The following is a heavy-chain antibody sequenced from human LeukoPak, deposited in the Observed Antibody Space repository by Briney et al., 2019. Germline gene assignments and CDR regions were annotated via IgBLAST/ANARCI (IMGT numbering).Heavy chain of an antibody. CDR1: GFIFSDYY. D-gene: IGHD6-19*01. CDR2: ITSSSYT. V-gene: IGHV3-11*05. Sequence: GGSLRLSCAASGFIFSDYYMSWLRQAPGKGLEWVSYITSSSYTNYADSVKGRFTISRDSSKNTVYLQMNSLRAEDTAVYYCAKEPGGSGWYYFDYWGQGNLVTVSS. J-gene: IGHJ4*02. CDR3: AKEPGGSGWYYFDY.